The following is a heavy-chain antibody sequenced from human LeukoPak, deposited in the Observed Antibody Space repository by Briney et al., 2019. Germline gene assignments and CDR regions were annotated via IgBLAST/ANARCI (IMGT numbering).Heavy chain of an antibody. J-gene: IGHJ6*03. CDR3: TKELHVAVAVADYYYFYMDV. CDR2: INGGGNTT. CDR1: GFAFSSFA. D-gene: IGHD6-19*01. V-gene: IGHV3-23*01. Sequence: GGSLRLSCAASGFAFSSFAMGWVRQSPGKGLEWLSTINGGGNTTFYADSVKGRFTTSRDNSKNTLYLHMDSLRPDDTAIYYCTKELHVAVAVADYYYFYMDVWGRGTAVTVSS.